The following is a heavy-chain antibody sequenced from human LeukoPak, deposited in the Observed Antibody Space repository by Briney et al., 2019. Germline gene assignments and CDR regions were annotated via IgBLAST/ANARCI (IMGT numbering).Heavy chain of an antibody. V-gene: IGHV3-30*18. CDR2: ISYDGSNK. Sequence: PGRSLRLSCAASGFTFSSYCMHWVRQAPGKGLEWVAVISYDGSNKYYADSVKGRFTISRDNSKSTLYLQMNSLRAEDTAVYYCAKDQGVDFWNGYRNYGMDVWGQGTTVTVSS. J-gene: IGHJ6*02. CDR1: GFTFSSYC. D-gene: IGHD3-3*01. CDR3: AKDQGVDFWNGYRNYGMDV.